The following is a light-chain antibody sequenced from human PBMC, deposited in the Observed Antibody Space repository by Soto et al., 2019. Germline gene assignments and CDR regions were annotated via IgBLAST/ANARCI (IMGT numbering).Light chain of an antibody. CDR3: MQGTHWRLT. CDR2: NVS. Sequence: DVVMTQSPLSLPVTLGQPASISCRSSQSLVNSDGNTYLNWFQQRPGQSPRRLIYNVSNRDSGVPDRFSGSGSGTDFTLKISRVEAEDVGVYYCMQGTHWRLTFGGGTKVEIK. J-gene: IGKJ4*01. V-gene: IGKV2-30*01. CDR1: QSLVNSDGNTY.